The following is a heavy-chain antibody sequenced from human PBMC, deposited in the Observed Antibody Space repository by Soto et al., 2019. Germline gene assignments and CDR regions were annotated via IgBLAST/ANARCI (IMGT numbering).Heavy chain of an antibody. CDR1: VFTFISYS. CDR2: ISSSSSYI. Sequence: PGWSLRLSCASSVFTFISYSMNWVRQSPGKGLEWVSSISSSSSYIYYADSVKGRFTISRDNAKNSLYLQMNSLRAEDTAVYYCARSLRFLEWLLYFDAFDIWGQGTMVTVSS. D-gene: IGHD3-3*01. V-gene: IGHV3-21*01. J-gene: IGHJ3*02. CDR3: ARSLRFLEWLLYFDAFDI.